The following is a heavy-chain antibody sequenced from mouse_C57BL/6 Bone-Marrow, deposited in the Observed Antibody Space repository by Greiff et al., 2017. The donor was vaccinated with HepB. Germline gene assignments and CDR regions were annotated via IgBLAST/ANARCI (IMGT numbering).Heavy chain of an antibody. CDR2: INPSSGYT. V-gene: IGHV1-4*01. CDR3: AKPPTGWGFDY. J-gene: IGHJ2*01. Sequence: QVQLQQSGAELARPGASVKMSCKASGYTFTSYTMHWVKQRPGQGLEWIGYINPSSGYTKYNQKFKDKATLTADKSSSTTYMQLSSLTSEDSAVYYFAKPPTGWGFDYWGQGTTLTVSS. CDR1: GYTFTSYT. D-gene: IGHD1-2*01.